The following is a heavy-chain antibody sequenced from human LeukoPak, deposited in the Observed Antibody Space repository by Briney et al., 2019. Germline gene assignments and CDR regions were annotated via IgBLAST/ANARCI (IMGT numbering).Heavy chain of an antibody. CDR2: FYYDGST. Sequence: SDTHSLVYTHSGASASQPYWGGTRQPPGKGLEYIGYFYYDGSTNYTSPVRPRVTILVDTSKNQFTLNLHSVTAPAPAKYYCSWGITGLDRSMGGLAFDIWGQGTMVAVSS. V-gene: IGHV4-59*02. D-gene: IGHD3-10*01. CDR3: SWGITGLDRSMGGLAFDI. CDR1: GASASQPY. J-gene: IGHJ3*02.